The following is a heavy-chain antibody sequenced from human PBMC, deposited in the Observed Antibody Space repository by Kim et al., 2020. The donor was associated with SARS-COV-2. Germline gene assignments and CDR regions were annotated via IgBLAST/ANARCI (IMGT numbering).Heavy chain of an antibody. CDR2: INNDGSSK. D-gene: IGHD2-2*01. CDR1: GFTFSYYW. CDR3: VRSANYAYDY. J-gene: IGHJ4*02. Sequence: GGSLRLSCAASGFTFSYYWMHWVRQAPGRGLVWVSNINNDGSSKNYADSVKGRFTISRDNAKNTLFLQMNSLRVEDTAVYYCVRSANYAYDYWGQGTLITVSS. V-gene: IGHV3-74*01.